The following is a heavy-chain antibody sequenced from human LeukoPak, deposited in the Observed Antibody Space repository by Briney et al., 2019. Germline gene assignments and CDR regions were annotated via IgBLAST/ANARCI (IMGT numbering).Heavy chain of an antibody. CDR1: GFTFSSYG. CDR2: IRYDGSNK. Sequence: GGSLRLSCAASGFTFSSYGMHWVRQAPGKGLEWVAFIRYDGSNKYYADSVKGRFTISRDNAKNSLYLQMNSLRAEDTAVYYCARGLREMATRTDAFDIWGQGTMVTVSS. V-gene: IGHV3-30*02. CDR3: ARGLREMATRTDAFDI. J-gene: IGHJ3*02. D-gene: IGHD5-24*01.